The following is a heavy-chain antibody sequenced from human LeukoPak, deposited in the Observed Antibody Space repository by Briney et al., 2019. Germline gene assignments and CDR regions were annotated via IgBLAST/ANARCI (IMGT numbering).Heavy chain of an antibody. V-gene: IGHV3-48*01. CDR3: ATDGDGHGGYALHY. Sequence: GGSLRLSCLASGFTFNSLSMNWVRQVPGKGLEWVSHITGTGRTTQYSDSVKGRFSISRDNAKNSLFLQMDSLRVEDTGIYYCATDGDGHGGYALHYWGQGILVVVSS. J-gene: IGHJ4*02. CDR2: ITGTGRTT. CDR1: GFTFNSLS. D-gene: IGHD5-18*01.